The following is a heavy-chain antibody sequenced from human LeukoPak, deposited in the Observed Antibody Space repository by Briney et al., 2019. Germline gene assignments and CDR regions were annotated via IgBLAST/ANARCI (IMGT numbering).Heavy chain of an antibody. CDR3: ARGSPRLWFGELSPYYYYYMDV. V-gene: IGHV4-38-2*02. D-gene: IGHD3-10*01. CDR1: GYSISSGYY. CDR2: IYHSGST. Sequence: NPSETLSLTCTVSGYSISSGYYWGWIRQPPGKGLEWIGSIYHSGSTYYNPSLKSRVTISVDTSKNQFSLKLSSVTAADTAVYYCARGSPRLWFGELSPYYYYYMDVWGKGTTVTISS. J-gene: IGHJ6*03.